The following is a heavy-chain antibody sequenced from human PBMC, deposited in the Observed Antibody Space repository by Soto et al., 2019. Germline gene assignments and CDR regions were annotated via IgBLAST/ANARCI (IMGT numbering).Heavy chain of an antibody. D-gene: IGHD3-22*01. J-gene: IGHJ4*02. CDR1: GFTFSSYV. CDR2: ISGSGGST. Sequence: EVQLLESGGGLVQPGGSLRLSCAASGFTFSSYVMSWVRQAPGKGLEWVSAISGSGGSTYYADSVKGRFTISRDNSKNTLYLQMNSLRAEDTAVYYCAKDYYDSSGYSDYWGQGTLVTVSS. CDR3: AKDYYDSSGYSDY. V-gene: IGHV3-23*01.